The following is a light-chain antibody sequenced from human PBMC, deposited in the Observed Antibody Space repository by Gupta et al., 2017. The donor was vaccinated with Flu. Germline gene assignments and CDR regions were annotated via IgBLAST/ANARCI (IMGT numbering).Light chain of an antibody. V-gene: IGLV8-61*01. CDR2: RTN. CDR3: VLYSGCGIWV. Sequence: TVVTQEPSFPVSPGGTVTLTCGLSSGSVSTSYYPSWYQQTPGQAPRTLIYRTNKRSAGVPDRFSGSILGNKAALTITGAQADDESDYYCVLYSGCGIWVFGGGTKLTVL. J-gene: IGLJ2*01. CDR1: SGSVSTSYY.